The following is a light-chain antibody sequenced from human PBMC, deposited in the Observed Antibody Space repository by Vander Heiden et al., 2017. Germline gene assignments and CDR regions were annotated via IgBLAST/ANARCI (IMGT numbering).Light chain of an antibody. Sequence: DIQITQSPSALSASIGDRVTITCRASQSIRSYLNWYQQKPGKAPKVLIYEASRLQSGVPSRFSGSGSGTDFTLTINSLQPEDFATYYCQQTSTNPRTFGQGTKVEI. CDR2: EAS. V-gene: IGKV1-39*01. J-gene: IGKJ1*01. CDR3: QQTSTNPRT. CDR1: QSIRSY.